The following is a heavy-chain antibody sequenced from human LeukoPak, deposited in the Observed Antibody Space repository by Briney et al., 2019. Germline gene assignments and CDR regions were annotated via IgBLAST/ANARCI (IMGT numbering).Heavy chain of an antibody. CDR3: AREPRGYSYGYVGY. J-gene: IGHJ4*02. Sequence: GGSLRLSCAASGFTFSSYGMHWVRQAPGKGLEWVAVIWYDGSNKYYADSVKGRFTISRDNSKNTLYLQMSSLRAEDTAVYYCAREPRGYSYGYVGYWGQGTLVTVSS. V-gene: IGHV3-33*01. D-gene: IGHD5-18*01. CDR1: GFTFSSYG. CDR2: IWYDGSNK.